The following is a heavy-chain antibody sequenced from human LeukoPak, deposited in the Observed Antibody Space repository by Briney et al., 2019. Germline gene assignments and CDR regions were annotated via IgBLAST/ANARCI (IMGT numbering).Heavy chain of an antibody. CDR3: SRLLGYYYYYYMDV. D-gene: IGHD2-8*02. CDR2: ISAYNCNT. V-gene: IGHV1-18*01. CDR1: GYTFTSYG. Sequence: GASVKVSCKASGYTFTSYGISWVRQAPGQGLEWMGWISAYNCNTNYAQKLQGRVTMTTDTSTSTAYMELRSLRSDDTAVYYCSRLLGYYYYYYMDVWGKGTTVTVSS. J-gene: IGHJ6*03.